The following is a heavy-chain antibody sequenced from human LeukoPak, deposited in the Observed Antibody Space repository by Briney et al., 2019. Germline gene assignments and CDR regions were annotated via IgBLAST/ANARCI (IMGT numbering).Heavy chain of an antibody. CDR2: ISGSGGST. V-gene: IGHV3-23*01. J-gene: IGHJ4*02. D-gene: IGHD1-26*01. CDR1: GFTFSSYA. Sequence: GGSLRLSCAASGFTFSSYAMSWVRQAPGKGLEWVSAISGSGGSTYYADSVKGRLTISRDNSKNTLYLQMNSLRAEDTAVYYCAKDGEPVPYSFDYWGQGTLVTVSS. CDR3: AKDGEPVPYSFDY.